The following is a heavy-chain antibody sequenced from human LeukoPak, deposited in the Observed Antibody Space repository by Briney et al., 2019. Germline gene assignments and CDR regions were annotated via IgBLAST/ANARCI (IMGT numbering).Heavy chain of an antibody. D-gene: IGHD6-19*01. Sequence: SETLSLTCTVSGGSISSYYWSWIRQPPGKGLEWIGYIYYSGSTNYNPSLKSRVTISVDTSKNQCSLKLSSVTAADTAVYYCARGGIAVAGLDYWGQGTLVTVSS. CDR2: IYYSGST. J-gene: IGHJ4*02. V-gene: IGHV4-59*01. CDR1: GGSISSYY. CDR3: ARGGIAVAGLDY.